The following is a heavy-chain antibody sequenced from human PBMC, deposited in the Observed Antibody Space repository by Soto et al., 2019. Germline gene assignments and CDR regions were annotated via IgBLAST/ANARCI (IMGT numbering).Heavy chain of an antibody. CDR3: ARSFGSSWTGATWIFDY. CDR1: GDSVSSNSAA. J-gene: IGHJ4*02. V-gene: IGHV6-1*01. CDR2: TYYRSKWYN. Sequence: SQTLSLTCAISGDSVSSNSAAWNWIRQSPSRGLEWLGRTYYRSKWYNDYAVSVKSRITINPDTSKNQFSLQLNSVTPEDTAVYYCARSFGSSWTGATWIFDYWRQGTLVTVSS. D-gene: IGHD6-13*01.